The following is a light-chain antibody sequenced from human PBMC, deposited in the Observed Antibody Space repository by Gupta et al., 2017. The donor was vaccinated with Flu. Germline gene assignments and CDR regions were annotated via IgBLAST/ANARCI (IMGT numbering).Light chain of an antibody. CDR3: QQSYTTPLLT. CDR2: RAS. CDR1: QSISNY. J-gene: IGKJ3*01. Sequence: LSLSASVGDRVTITCRASQSISNYLNWYQKKPGEAPKLLVYRASSLQSGVPPRVRGSGSGTDFTLTIISLQPEDCASYFCQQSYTTPLLTFGPGTXVDIK. V-gene: IGKV1-39*01.